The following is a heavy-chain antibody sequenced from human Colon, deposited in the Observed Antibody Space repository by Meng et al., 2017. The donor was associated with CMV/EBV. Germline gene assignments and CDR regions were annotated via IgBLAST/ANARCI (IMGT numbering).Heavy chain of an antibody. Sequence: GESLKISCAASGFTFRSYWMDWVRQAPGKGLVWVSRISPDGSSAAYADSVRGRFTISRDNAKNTLYLQMNSLRAEDTAVYYCARDLQLEYYFDYWGQGTLVTVSS. D-gene: IGHD1-1*01. J-gene: IGHJ4*02. CDR3: ARDLQLEYYFDY. CDR2: ISPDGSSA. V-gene: IGHV3-74*03. CDR1: GFTFRSYW.